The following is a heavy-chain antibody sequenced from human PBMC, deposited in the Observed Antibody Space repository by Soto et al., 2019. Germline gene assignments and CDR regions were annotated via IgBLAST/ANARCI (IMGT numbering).Heavy chain of an antibody. V-gene: IGHV1-69*13. CDR2: IIPIYGTT. CDR3: ARAPTMVRGVIPTEDYYYYYGMDV. Sequence: SVKVSCKASGDTFTSYAISWVRQAPGQGLEWMGGIIPIYGTTSYAQKFQGRVTITADESTSTAYMELSSLRSEDAAVYYCARAPTMVRGVIPTEDYYYYYGMDVWGQGTTVTVSS. CDR1: GDTFTSYA. J-gene: IGHJ6*02. D-gene: IGHD3-10*01.